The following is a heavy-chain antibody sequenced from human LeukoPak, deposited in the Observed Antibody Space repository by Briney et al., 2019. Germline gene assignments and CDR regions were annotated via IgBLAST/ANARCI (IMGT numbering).Heavy chain of an antibody. CDR2: IYYSGST. V-gene: IGHV4-39*01. D-gene: IGHD1-14*01. J-gene: IGHJ4*02. CDR1: GGSISSSSYY. CDR3: ARPGKVSTEIDY. Sequence: KSSETLSLTCTVSGGSISSSSYYWGWIRQPPGKGLEWIGSIYYSGSTYYNPSLKSRVTISVDTSKNQFSLKLSSVTAADTAVYYCARPGKVSTEIDYWGQGTLVTVSS.